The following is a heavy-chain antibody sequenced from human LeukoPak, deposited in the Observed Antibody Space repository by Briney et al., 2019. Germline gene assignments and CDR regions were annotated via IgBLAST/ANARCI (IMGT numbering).Heavy chain of an antibody. CDR2: IYYSGST. V-gene: IGHV4-31*11. CDR1: GGSLSGYY. Sequence: SETLSLTCAVYGGSLSGYYWSWIRQPPGKGLEWIGYIYYSGSTYYNPSLKSRVTISVDTSKNQFSLKLSSVTAADTAVYYCARESIAARYFDYWGQGTLVTVSS. J-gene: IGHJ4*02. CDR3: ARESIAARYFDY. D-gene: IGHD6-6*01.